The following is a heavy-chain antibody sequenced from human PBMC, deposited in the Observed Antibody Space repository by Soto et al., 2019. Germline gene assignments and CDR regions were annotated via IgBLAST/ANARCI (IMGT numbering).Heavy chain of an antibody. CDR1: GFTFDDYA. V-gene: IGHV3-9*01. J-gene: IGHJ4*02. Sequence: GGSLRLSCAASGFTFDDYAMHWVRQAPGKGLEWVSGISWNSGSIGYADSVKGRFTISRDNAKNSLYLQMNSLRAEDTALYYCAKDNEGYCSGGSCYSSFDYWGQGTLVTVSS. CDR2: ISWNSGSI. CDR3: AKDNEGYCSGGSCYSSFDY. D-gene: IGHD2-15*01.